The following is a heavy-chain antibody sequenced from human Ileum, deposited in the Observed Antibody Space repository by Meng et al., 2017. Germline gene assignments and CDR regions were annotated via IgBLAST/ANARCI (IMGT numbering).Heavy chain of an antibody. CDR1: NGSPTNVNKY. CDR3: AREFYVDTAMVIDS. Sequence: QVQLQESGSGLVKPSQTLSPTLSVSNGSPTNVNKYWNWIRQAPGQALEHIGYIYYDGSSYATPSLKSRVTMSIDTSTNQFSLRLDSVTAADTAVYYCAREFYVDTAMVIDSWGPGALVTVSS. J-gene: IGHJ4*02. V-gene: IGHV4-30-4*01. D-gene: IGHD5-18*01. CDR2: IYYDGSS.